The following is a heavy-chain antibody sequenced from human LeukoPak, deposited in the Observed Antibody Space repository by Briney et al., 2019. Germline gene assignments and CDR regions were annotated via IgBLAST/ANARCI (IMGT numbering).Heavy chain of an antibody. V-gene: IGHV3-23*01. J-gene: IGHJ2*01. Sequence: PGGSLRLSCAASGFTFASYTMAWVRQAPGKGLEWVSGISTSGSPTFYADSVKGRFTISRDNSKNTMYLQMNSLRAGDTALYYCAKDTLPGDLVWYFDLWGRGTLVTVSS. CDR2: ISTSGSPT. D-gene: IGHD7-27*01. CDR3: AKDTLPGDLVWYFDL. CDR1: GFTFASYT.